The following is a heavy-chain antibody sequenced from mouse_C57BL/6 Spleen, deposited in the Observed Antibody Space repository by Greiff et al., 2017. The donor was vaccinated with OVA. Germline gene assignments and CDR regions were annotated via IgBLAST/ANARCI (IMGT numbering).Heavy chain of an antibody. Sequence: EVKLVESGGGLVQPGGSMKLSCVASGFTFSNYWMNWVRQSPEKGLEWVAQIRLKSDNYATHYAESVKGRFTISRDDSKSSVYLQMNNLRAEDTGIYYCTGGGNYYWFAYWGQGTLVTVSA. V-gene: IGHV6-3*01. CDR3: TGGGNYYWFAY. D-gene: IGHD1-1*01. CDR1: GFTFSNYW. CDR2: IRLKSDNYAT. J-gene: IGHJ3*01.